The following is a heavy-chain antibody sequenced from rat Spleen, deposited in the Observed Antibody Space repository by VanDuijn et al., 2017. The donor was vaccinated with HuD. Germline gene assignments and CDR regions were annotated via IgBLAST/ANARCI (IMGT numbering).Heavy chain of an antibody. Sequence: EVQLQESGPGLVKPSQSLSLTCSVTGYSITSGYGWNWIRKFPGNKLEWMGYINSAGSTNYNPPLKSQISITRDTSKNQFFLQLTSVTTEDTATYYCARWNPYPGYFDYWGQGVMVTVSS. V-gene: IGHV3-3*01. CDR3: ARWNPYPGYFDY. CDR2: INSAGST. J-gene: IGHJ2*01. CDR1: GYSITSGYG. D-gene: IGHD3-8*01.